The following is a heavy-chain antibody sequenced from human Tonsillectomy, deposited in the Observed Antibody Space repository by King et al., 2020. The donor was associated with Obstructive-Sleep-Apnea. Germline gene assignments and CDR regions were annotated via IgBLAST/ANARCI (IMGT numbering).Heavy chain of an antibody. J-gene: IGHJ4*02. D-gene: IGHD6-19*01. Sequence: HVQLVESGGGVVKPGGSLRLSCAASGVTFTDYDYYMSWIRQAPGKGLEWVAYFSSTGTYIKYADSLKGRFTISRDNAANSVYLQMNSLRADDTALYFCARESGDWLVDSWGQGTLVIVSS. V-gene: IGHV3-11*06. CDR2: FSSTGTYI. CDR1: GVTFTDYDYY. CDR3: ARESGDWLVDS.